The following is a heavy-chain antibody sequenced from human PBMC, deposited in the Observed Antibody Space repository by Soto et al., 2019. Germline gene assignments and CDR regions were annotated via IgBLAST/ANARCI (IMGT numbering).Heavy chain of an antibody. D-gene: IGHD3-16*01. J-gene: IGHJ4*02. Sequence: GGSLRLSCAASGFTFSDRYMDWVRRAPGKGLEWVGRTKNKANSYTTEYAASVKGRFTISRDDSRNSVYLQMNSLKTDDTAVYYCTIEGAYPGPDFDYWGQGTLVTVSS. CDR2: TKNKANSYTT. CDR3: TIEGAYPGPDFDY. V-gene: IGHV3-72*01. CDR1: GFTFSDRY.